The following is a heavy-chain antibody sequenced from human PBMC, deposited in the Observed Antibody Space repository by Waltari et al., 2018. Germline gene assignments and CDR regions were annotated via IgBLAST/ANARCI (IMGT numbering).Heavy chain of an antibody. CDR1: GGPSGAHG. CDR2: IIPIFGIP. V-gene: IGHV1-69*12. D-gene: IGHD7-27*01. Sequence: VPLVQSGAEVRTPGSSAKGSCNASGGPSGAHGIRWVRLVPGQRLEWLGVIIPIFGIPDYSQKFQDRLTITADESTSTAYMELSSLTSEDTAIYFCATHKLGISQHYYHMGAWGKGTTVTISS. J-gene: IGHJ6*03. CDR3: ATHKLGISQHYYHMGA.